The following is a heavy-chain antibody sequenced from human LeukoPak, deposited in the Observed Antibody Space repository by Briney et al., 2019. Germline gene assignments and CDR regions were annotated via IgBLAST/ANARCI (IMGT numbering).Heavy chain of an antibody. CDR3: ARAVQYGDYVGAFDY. V-gene: IGHV3-7*01. CDR1: GFTFSSYA. D-gene: IGHD4-17*01. CDR2: IKQDGSEK. J-gene: IGHJ4*02. Sequence: GGSLRLSCAASGFTFSSYAMSWVRQAPGKGLEWVANIKQDGSEKYYVDSVKGRFTISRDNAKNSLYLQMNSLRAEDTAVYYCARAVQYGDYVGAFDYWGQGTLVTVSS.